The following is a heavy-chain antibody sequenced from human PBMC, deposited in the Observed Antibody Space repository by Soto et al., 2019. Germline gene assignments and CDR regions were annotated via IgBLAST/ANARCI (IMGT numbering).Heavy chain of an antibody. CDR2: IYYSGST. J-gene: IGHJ6*03. Sequence: SETLSLTCTVSGGSISSSSYYWGWIRQPPGKGLEWIGSIYYSGSTNYNPSLKSRVTISVDTSKNQFSLKLSSVTAADTAVYYCASKYYDFWSGYLPKYYYYYYMDVWGKGTTVTVSS. CDR3: ASKYYDFWSGYLPKYYYYYYMDV. CDR1: GGSISSSSYY. V-gene: IGHV4-39*01. D-gene: IGHD3-3*01.